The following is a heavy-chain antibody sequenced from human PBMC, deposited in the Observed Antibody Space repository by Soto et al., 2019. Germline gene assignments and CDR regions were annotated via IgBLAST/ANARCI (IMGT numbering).Heavy chain of an antibody. V-gene: IGHV3-48*03. CDR2: ISFSGSTI. Sequence: HPGGSLRLSCAASGFSFSDYEMNWVRQAPGKGLEWIAHISFSGSTIYYADSVKGRFSIFRDNSKNFLYLQMSGLRADDSAVYYCTRGAGFFYGVDVWGLGTTVTISS. CDR3: TRGAGFFYGVDV. CDR1: GFSFSDYE. J-gene: IGHJ6*02. D-gene: IGHD3-10*01.